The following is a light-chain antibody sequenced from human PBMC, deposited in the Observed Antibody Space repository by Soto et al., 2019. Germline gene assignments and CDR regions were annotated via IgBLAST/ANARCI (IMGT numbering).Light chain of an antibody. CDR3: LQYGDSPFT. J-gene: IGKJ4*01. V-gene: IGKV3D-20*01. CDR1: QSIYDNH. CDR2: DAS. Sequence: VLTQSPDTLSLSPGERATLSCGASQSIYDNHLAWYQQKPGLAPKLLVYDASNRGSGIPDRFSGSGSRTDVTLSIRRLEPEDSALYYCLQYGDSPFTFGGGTKVEIK.